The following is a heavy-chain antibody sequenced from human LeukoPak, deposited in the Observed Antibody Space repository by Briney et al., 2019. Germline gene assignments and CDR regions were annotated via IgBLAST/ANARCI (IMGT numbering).Heavy chain of an antibody. Sequence: SETLSLTCAVYGGSFSGYYWSWIRQPPGKGLKWIGEINHSGSTNYNPSLKSRVTISVDTSKNQFSLKLSSVTAADTAVYYCARLNYYDSSGYYNSKKYYFDYWGQGTLVTVSS. D-gene: IGHD3-22*01. V-gene: IGHV4-34*01. CDR1: GGSFSGYY. CDR3: ARLNYYDSSGYYNSKKYYFDY. CDR2: INHSGST. J-gene: IGHJ4*02.